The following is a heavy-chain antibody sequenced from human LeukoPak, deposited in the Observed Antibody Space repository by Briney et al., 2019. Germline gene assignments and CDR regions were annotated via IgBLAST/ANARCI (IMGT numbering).Heavy chain of an antibody. Sequence: GGSLRLSCAASGFTFSSYAMSWVRQAPGKGLEWVSAISGSGGSTYYADSVKGRFTISRDNSKNTLYLQMNSLRAEDTAVYYCAKDNRRKYCGGDCYPTDAFDIWGQGTMVTVSS. CDR3: AKDNRRKYCGGDCYPTDAFDI. D-gene: IGHD2-21*02. CDR1: GFTFSSYA. V-gene: IGHV3-23*01. J-gene: IGHJ3*02. CDR2: ISGSGGST.